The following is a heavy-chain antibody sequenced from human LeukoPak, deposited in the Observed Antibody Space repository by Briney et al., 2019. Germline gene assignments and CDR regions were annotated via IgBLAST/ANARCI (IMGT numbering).Heavy chain of an antibody. V-gene: IGHV3-30-3*01. CDR3: ASPQWVSCPY. Sequence: HPGGSLRLSCAASGFTFSSYAMHWVRQAPGKGLEWVAVISYDGSNKYYADSVKGRFTISRDNSKNTLYLQMNSLRAEDTAVYYCASPQWVSCPYWGQGTLVTVSS. CDR2: ISYDGSNK. J-gene: IGHJ4*02. D-gene: IGHD2-2*01. CDR1: GFTFSSYA.